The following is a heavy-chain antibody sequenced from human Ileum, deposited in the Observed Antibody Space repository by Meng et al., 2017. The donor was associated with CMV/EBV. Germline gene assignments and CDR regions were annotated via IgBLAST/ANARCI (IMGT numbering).Heavy chain of an antibody. J-gene: IGHJ4*02. D-gene: IGHD3-10*01. CDR2: IYYSGST. CDR3: ARVGAMVRGPHFDY. Sequence: LQLPESGPGLVKPSETLSLTCTVSGGSISSSSYYWGWIRQSPGKGLEWIGSIYYSGSTYYNPSLKSRVTISVDTSKNQFSLKLSSVTAADTAVYYCARVGAMVRGPHFDYWGQGTLVTVSS. CDR1: GGSISSSSYY. V-gene: IGHV4-39*07.